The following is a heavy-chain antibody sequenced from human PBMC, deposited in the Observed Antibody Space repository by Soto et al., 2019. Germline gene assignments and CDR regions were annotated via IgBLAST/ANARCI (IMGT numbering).Heavy chain of an antibody. Sequence: SVKVSCKASGATFSSYAISWVRQAPGQGLEWMGGIIPIFGTANYAHKFQGRVTITADESTSTAYMELRSLRPEDTAVYYSASGGENSYYYDSSGPFDYWGQGTLVTVSS. J-gene: IGHJ4*02. V-gene: IGHV1-69*13. D-gene: IGHD3-22*01. CDR1: GATFSSYA. CDR3: ASGGENSYYYDSSGPFDY. CDR2: IIPIFGTA.